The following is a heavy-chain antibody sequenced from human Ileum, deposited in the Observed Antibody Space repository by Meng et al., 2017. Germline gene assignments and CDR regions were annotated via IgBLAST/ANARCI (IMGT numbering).Heavy chain of an antibody. Sequence: EVQLSESGGGLAQPGGSLRLSFAASGFTFRSYAMSGVRQATGKGLEWVSGISGKGEITYYADCVRGRFTISRDNSKDTLYLEMNSLRAEDTARYYWAKDNLVVTTIQGYFDYWGLGTLVTVSS. CDR2: ISGKGEIT. J-gene: IGHJ4*02. V-gene: IGHV3-23*01. CDR1: GFTFRSYA. D-gene: IGHD2-21*02. CDR3: AKDNLVVTTIQGYFDY.